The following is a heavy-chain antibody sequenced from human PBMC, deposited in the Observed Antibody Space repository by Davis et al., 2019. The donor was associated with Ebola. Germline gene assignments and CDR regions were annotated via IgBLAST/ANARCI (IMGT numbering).Heavy chain of an antibody. J-gene: IGHJ1*01. Sequence: PGGSLRLSCAASGFTFSSYGMHWVRQAPGKGLEWVAVISYDGSNKYYADSVKGRFTISRDNSKNTLYLQMNSLRAEDTAVYYCARGGLTSAEYFQHWGQGTLVTVSS. CDR1: GFTFSSYG. V-gene: IGHV3-30*12. CDR2: ISYDGSNK. D-gene: IGHD4/OR15-4a*01. CDR3: ARGGLTSAEYFQH.